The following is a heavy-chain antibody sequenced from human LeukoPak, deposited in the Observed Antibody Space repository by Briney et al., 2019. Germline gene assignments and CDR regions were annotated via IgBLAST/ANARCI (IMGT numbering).Heavy chain of an antibody. Sequence: GGSLRLSCAASGFTFSSYSLNWVRQAPGKGLEWVSSITTSSSYIYYADSVKGRFTISRDNAKNSLYLQMNSLRAEGTAVYYCARDLGGYSYGSHFDYWGQGTLVTVSS. CDR2: ITTSSSYI. CDR3: ARDLGGYSYGSHFDY. V-gene: IGHV3-21*01. CDR1: GFTFSSYS. J-gene: IGHJ4*02. D-gene: IGHD5-18*01.